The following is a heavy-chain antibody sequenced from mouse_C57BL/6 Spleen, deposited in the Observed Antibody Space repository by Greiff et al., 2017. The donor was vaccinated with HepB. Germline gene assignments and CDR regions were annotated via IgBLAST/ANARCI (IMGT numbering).Heavy chain of an antibody. CDR1: GFSLTSYG. Sequence: QVQLQQSGPGLVQPSQSLSITCTVSGFSLTSYGVHWVRQSPGKGLEWLGVIWRGGSTDYNAAFMSRLSITKDNSKSQVFFKMNSLQADDTAIYYCPITGAHYYAMDYWGQGTSVTVSS. J-gene: IGHJ4*01. CDR2: IWRGGST. CDR3: PITGAHYYAMDY. V-gene: IGHV2-5*01.